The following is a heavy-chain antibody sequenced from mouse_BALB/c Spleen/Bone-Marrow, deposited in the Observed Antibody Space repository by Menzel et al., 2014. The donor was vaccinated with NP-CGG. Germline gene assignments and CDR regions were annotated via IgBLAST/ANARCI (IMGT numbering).Heavy chain of an antibody. J-gene: IGHJ3*01. CDR1: GFTFSSFG. CDR3: ARSRYDVGWFAY. D-gene: IGHD2-14*01. Sequence: EVKLVESGGGLVQPGGSRKLSCAASGFTFSSFGMHWVRQDPEKGLEWVAYIISGSNTIYYADTVKGRFTISRDNPKNTRFLQMTSLRSEDTAMYYCARSRYDVGWFAYWGQGTLVTVSA. V-gene: IGHV5-17*02. CDR2: IISGSNTI.